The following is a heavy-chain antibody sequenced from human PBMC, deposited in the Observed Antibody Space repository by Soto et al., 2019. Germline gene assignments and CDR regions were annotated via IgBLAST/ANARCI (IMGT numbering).Heavy chain of an antibody. CDR3: ARPPGYISDWYYFDL. CDR1: GYSFIDYY. J-gene: IGHJ4*02. Sequence: QVQLVQSGAEVKKPGASVKVSCEASGYSFIDYYIHWVRQAPGQGFGWMGRISPKSAGTDYAKKFEDRVTLTWDTSLNTAYMELSSLKSDDTAVYYCARPPGYISDWYYFDLWGQGTRVTVSS. CDR2: ISPKSAGT. V-gene: IGHV1-2*02. D-gene: IGHD3-9*01.